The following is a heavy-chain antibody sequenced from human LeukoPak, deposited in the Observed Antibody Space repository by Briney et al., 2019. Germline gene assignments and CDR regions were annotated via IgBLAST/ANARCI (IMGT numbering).Heavy chain of an antibody. CDR3: ARGRRGYSYGTFDY. V-gene: IGHV4-39*07. D-gene: IGHD5-18*01. J-gene: IGHJ4*02. Sequence: SETLSLTCTVSGGSISSSSHYWGWIRQPPGKGLEWIGEINHSGSTNYNPSLKSRVTISVDTSENQFSLKLSSVTAADTAVYYCARGRRGYSYGTFDYWGQGTLVTVSS. CDR2: INHSGST. CDR1: GGSISSSSHY.